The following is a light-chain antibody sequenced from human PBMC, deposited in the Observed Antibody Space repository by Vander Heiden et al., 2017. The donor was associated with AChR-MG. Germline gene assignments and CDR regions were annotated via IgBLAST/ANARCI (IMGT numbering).Light chain of an antibody. CDR2: DVS. J-gene: IGLJ3*02. V-gene: IGLV2-14*01. CDR1: SRCVGGYNY. CDR3: SSYTSSSTLSV. Sequence: QPALSPPAPVSGSPGQSITIACVGTSRCVGGYNYVCWDEQHPGKAPKLMIYDVSKRPSGVSNRFSGTKSGNTASLTISGLQAEDEADYYCSSYTSSSTLSVFGGGTKLTVL.